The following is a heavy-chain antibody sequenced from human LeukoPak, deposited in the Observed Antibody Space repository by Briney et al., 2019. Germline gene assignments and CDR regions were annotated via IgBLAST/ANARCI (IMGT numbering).Heavy chain of an antibody. CDR2: IYPGDSDT. D-gene: IGHD3-22*01. V-gene: IGHV5-51*01. Sequence: GESLKISCKGSGYSFTSYWIAWVRQMPGKGLEWMGIIYPGDSDTRYSPPFQGQVTISADKSISTAYLQWRTLKASDTAMYYCATAPSGYHEGPVDYWGQGTLVTVSS. CDR1: GYSFTSYW. CDR3: ATAPSGYHEGPVDY. J-gene: IGHJ4*02.